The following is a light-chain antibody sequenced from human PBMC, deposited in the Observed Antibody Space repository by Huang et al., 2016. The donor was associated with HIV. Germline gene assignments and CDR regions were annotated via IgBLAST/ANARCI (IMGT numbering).Light chain of an antibody. Sequence: EIVLTQSPATLSLSPGQRATLSCRASQSVSSYLAWFQQKPGQAPRLLIYDTSNRATGIPARFRGSGSGTDFTLTISSLEPEDFAVYYCQQRGSRPPTFSQGTKVEIK. V-gene: IGKV3-11*01. J-gene: IGKJ1*01. CDR3: QQRGSRPPT. CDR2: DTS. CDR1: QSVSSY.